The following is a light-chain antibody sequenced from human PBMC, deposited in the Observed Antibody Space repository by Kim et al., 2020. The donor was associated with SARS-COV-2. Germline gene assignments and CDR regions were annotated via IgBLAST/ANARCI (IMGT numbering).Light chain of an antibody. CDR3: QAWDSSTAV. J-gene: IGLJ3*02. V-gene: IGLV3-1*01. CDR2: KDS. CDR1: KLGDKY. Sequence: VSPGKTASITCSGDKLGDKYACWYQQKPGQSPVLVIYKDSKRPSGIPERFAGSNSGNTATLTISGTQAMDEADYYCQAWDSSTAVFGGGTQLTVL.